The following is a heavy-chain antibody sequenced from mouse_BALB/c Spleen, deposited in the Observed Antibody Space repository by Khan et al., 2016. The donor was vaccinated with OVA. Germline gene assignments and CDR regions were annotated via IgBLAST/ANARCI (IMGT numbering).Heavy chain of an antibody. CDR3: ARGGSSGPAWFAY. Sequence: EVKLLESGPGLVKPSQSLSLSCSVTAYSITSGYFWNWIRQFPGNKLEWMGYIRYDGNSNYNPSLKNRISITRDTSRTQFFLKLISVTPEDHATYFCARGGSSGPAWFAYWGQGTLVTVSA. V-gene: IGHV3-6*02. CDR2: IRYDGNS. CDR1: AYSITSGYF. D-gene: IGHD3-1*01. J-gene: IGHJ3*01.